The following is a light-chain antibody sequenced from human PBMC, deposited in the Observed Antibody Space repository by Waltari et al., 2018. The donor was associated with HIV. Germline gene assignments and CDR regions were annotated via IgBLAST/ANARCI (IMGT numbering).Light chain of an antibody. V-gene: IGLV1-47*01. J-gene: IGLJ3*02. Sequence: QSVLTQPPSASGTPGQRVTISCSGSSSNIGTNSVYWCQQPPGTTPKLLLYRSTQRPSGVPDRFSGSKSGTSGSLAISGLRSEDEADYYCAAWDDSLRGWVFGGGTKLTVL. CDR3: AAWDDSLRGWV. CDR2: RST. CDR1: SSNIGTNS.